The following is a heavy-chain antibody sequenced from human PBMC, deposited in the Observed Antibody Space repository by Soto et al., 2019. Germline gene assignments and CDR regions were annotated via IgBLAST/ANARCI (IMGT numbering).Heavy chain of an antibody. D-gene: IGHD2-21*02. J-gene: IGHJ2*01. Sequence: GSLRLSCAASVFTFSGSAIHLVRQASWKGLEWVGRIRSKANSYATAYAASVKGRFTISRDDSKNTAYLQMNSLKTEDTAVYYCTSPVSVVVTASQPPWYFDLWGRGTLVTVSS. V-gene: IGHV3-73*01. CDR3: TSPVSVVVTASQPPWYFDL. CDR1: VFTFSGSA. CDR2: IRSKANSYAT.